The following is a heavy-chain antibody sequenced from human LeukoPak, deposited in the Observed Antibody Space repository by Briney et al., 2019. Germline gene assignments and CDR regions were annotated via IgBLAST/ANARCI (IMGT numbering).Heavy chain of an antibody. D-gene: IGHD3-22*01. CDR2: IRSKAYGGTT. V-gene: IGHV3-49*04. CDR1: GFTFGDYA. J-gene: IGHJ3*02. CDR3: TRETYYYDSSGYLMPAFDI. Sequence: PGGSLRLSCTASGFTFGDYAMSWVRQAPGKGLEWVGFIRSKAYGGTTEYAASVKGRFTISRDDSKSIAYLQMNSLKTEDTAVYYCTRETYYYDSSGYLMPAFDIWGQGTMVTVSS.